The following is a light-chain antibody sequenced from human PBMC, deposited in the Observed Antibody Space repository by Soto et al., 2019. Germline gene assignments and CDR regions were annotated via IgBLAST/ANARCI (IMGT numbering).Light chain of an antibody. CDR1: SSNIGSHN. CDR3: AAWDGSLSGRV. J-gene: IGLJ3*02. V-gene: IGLV1-47*01. CDR2: GNT. Sequence: QSVLTQPSSASGTPGQRVTISCSGSSSNIGSHNVYWYQQLPGTAPKLLFYGNTQGPSGVPDRFSASKSGTSASLAVSGLRSEDEADYFCAAWDGSLSGRVFGGGTKVTVL.